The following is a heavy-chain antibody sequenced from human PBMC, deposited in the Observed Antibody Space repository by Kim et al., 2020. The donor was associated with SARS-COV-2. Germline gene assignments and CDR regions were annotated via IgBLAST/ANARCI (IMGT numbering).Heavy chain of an antibody. Sequence: TYYSGSMKVRITVSRDNSKNSLYLQINSLRTEDTALYYCTKDDYNYDFDYWGQGTLVTVSS. V-gene: IGHV3-43*01. J-gene: IGHJ4*02. CDR2: T. D-gene: IGHD5-12*01. CDR3: TKDDYNYDFDY.